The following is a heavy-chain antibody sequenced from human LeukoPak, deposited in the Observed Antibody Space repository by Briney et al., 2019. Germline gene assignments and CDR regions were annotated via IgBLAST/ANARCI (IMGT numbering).Heavy chain of an antibody. D-gene: IGHD4-23*01. CDR1: GFMFSNYV. Sequence: GRSLRLSCAASGFMFSNYVVHWVRQAPGKGLEWVTLISSDGGNEYYADSVKGRFTVSRDNSENTLYLQMNSLRAEDMAVYYCARDIGTWPNSLFDYWGQGNLVTVSS. V-gene: IGHV3-30-3*01. CDR3: ARDIGTWPNSLFDY. CDR2: ISSDGGNE. J-gene: IGHJ4*02.